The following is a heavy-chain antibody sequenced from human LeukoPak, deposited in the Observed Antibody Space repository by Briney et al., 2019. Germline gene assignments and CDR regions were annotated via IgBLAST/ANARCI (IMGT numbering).Heavy chain of an antibody. D-gene: IGHD3-10*01. Sequence: GGSLRLSCVASGFSFIYARMSWVREAPGKGVQCVGHIRSETDGATTDYAAAVQGRFTISRDDSKKMLYLEMNSLTTEDTAVYYCTTDLNQRLKWFGNPLDHWGQGTPVTVSS. V-gene: IGHV3-15*01. J-gene: IGHJ4*02. CDR3: TTDLNQRLKWFGNPLDH. CDR1: GFSFIYAR. CDR2: IRSETDGATT.